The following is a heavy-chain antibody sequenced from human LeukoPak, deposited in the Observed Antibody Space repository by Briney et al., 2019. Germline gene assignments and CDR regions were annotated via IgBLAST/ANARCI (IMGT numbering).Heavy chain of an antibody. D-gene: IGHD2-15*01. V-gene: IGHV3-53*01. CDR3: ASSRYCSGGSCWGIDY. CDR2: IYSGGST. J-gene: IGHJ4*02. CDR1: GFTVSSNY. Sequence: GGSLRLSCAASGFTVSSNYMSWVRQAPGKGLEWVSVIYSGGSTYYADSVKGRFTISRDNSKNTLYLQMNSLRAEDTAVYYCASSRYCSGGSCWGIDYWGQGTMVTVSS.